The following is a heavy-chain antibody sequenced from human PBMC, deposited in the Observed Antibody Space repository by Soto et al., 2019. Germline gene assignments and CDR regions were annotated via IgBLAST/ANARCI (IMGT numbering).Heavy chain of an antibody. J-gene: IGHJ3*01. V-gene: IGHV3-73*01. D-gene: IGHD6-13*01. Sequence: GGSLRLSCAASGFIFGDSAFHWVRQASGKGMEWVGRIRGKADSCTTSYAASVKGRFTISRDDSENAAYLQMNNLKTEDTAPYYCTIEAEKAATDDAFDVWRHGTMVTV. CDR2: IRGKADSCTT. CDR3: TIEAEKAATDDAFDV. CDR1: GFIFGDSA.